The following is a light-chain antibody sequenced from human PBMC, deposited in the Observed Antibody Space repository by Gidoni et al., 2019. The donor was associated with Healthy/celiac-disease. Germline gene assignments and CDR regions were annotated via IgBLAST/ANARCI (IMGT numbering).Light chain of an antibody. V-gene: IGKV1-9*01. CDR3: QQLNSYLFT. Sequence: DIQLTQSPSFLSASVGDRVTITCRASQGISSYLAWYQPKPGKAPKLLIYAASTLQSGVPSRFSGSGSGTEFTLTISSLQPEDFATYYCQQLNSYLFTFGPGTKVDIK. CDR2: AAS. J-gene: IGKJ3*01. CDR1: QGISSY.